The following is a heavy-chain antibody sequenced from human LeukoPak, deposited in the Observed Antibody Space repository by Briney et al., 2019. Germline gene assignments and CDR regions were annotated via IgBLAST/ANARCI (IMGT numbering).Heavy chain of an antibody. J-gene: IGHJ4*02. Sequence: PSETLSLTCTVSGGSISSYYWSWIRQPPGKGLEWIGYIYYSGSTNYNPSLKSRVTISVDTSKNQFSLKLSSVTAADTAVYYCARHRIAAAGVDAAYDYWAQGTLVTVSS. CDR2: IYYSGST. V-gene: IGHV4-59*08. CDR3: ARHRIAAAGVDAAYDY. D-gene: IGHD6-13*01. CDR1: GGSISSYY.